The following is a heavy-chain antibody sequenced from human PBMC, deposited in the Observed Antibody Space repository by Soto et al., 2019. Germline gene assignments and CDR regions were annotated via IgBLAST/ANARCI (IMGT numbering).Heavy chain of an antibody. Sequence: LSLTFTVSGGSISSGGYYWSWIRQHPGKGLEWIGYIYYSGSTYYNPSLKSRVTISVDTSKNQFSLKLSSVTAADTAVYYCATTTYDSSGYYFDYWGQGTLVT. D-gene: IGHD3-22*01. J-gene: IGHJ4*02. CDR3: ATTTYDSSGYYFDY. CDR1: GGSISSGGYY. CDR2: IYYSGST. V-gene: IGHV4-31*03.